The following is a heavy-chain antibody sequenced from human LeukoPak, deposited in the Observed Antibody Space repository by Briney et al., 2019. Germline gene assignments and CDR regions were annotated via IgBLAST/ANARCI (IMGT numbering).Heavy chain of an antibody. CDR2: ISPTGSTT. CDR1: GFSFSGHW. Sequence: PGGSLRLSCTASGFSFSGHWMHWARQLPGKGLVWVSRISPTGSTTSYADSVKGRFTVSRDNAKNTLYLQVNNLRAEDTAVYYCARGPNSNWSGLYFWGQGTLLTVS. D-gene: IGHD6-6*01. CDR3: ARGPNSNWSGLYF. V-gene: IGHV3-74*01. J-gene: IGHJ4*02.